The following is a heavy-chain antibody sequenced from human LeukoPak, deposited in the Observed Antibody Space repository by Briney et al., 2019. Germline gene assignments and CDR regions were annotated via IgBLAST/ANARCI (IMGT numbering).Heavy chain of an antibody. V-gene: IGHV3-66*01. Sequence: GGSLRLSCATSGFTFRSYWMSWVRQAPGKGLEWVSVIYSGGSTYYADSVKGRFTISRDNSKNTLYLQMNSLRAEDTAVYYCARAQQQLVHQYDYYYGMDVWGQGTTVTVSS. J-gene: IGHJ6*02. CDR3: ARAQQQLVHQYDYYYGMDV. D-gene: IGHD6-13*01. CDR2: IYSGGST. CDR1: GFTFRSYW.